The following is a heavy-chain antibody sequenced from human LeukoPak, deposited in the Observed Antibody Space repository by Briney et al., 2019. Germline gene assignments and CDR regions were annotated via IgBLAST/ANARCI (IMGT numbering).Heavy chain of an antibody. CDR1: GGSFSGYY. CDR2: IYYSGST. Sequence: PSETLSLTCAVYGGSFSGYYWSWIRQPPGQGLEWIGYIYYSGSTDYNPSLKSRVTISVDTSKNQFSLKLSSVTAADTAVYYCARSLTGNFDYWGQGTLVTVSS. D-gene: IGHD3-9*01. V-gene: IGHV4-59*01. CDR3: ARSLTGNFDY. J-gene: IGHJ4*02.